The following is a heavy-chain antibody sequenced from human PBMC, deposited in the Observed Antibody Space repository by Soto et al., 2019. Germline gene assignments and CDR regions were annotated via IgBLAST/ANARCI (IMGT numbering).Heavy chain of an antibody. CDR3: ARQSCSSTSCLGLGI. CDR2: IYPGDSDT. Sequence: GESLKISCKGSGYSFTSYWIGWVRQMPGKGLEWMGIIYPGDSDTRYSPSFQGQVTISADTSISTAYLQWSSLKASDTAMYYFARQSCSSTSCLGLGIWGQGTMVTVSS. J-gene: IGHJ3*02. CDR1: GYSFTSYW. D-gene: IGHD2-2*01. V-gene: IGHV5-51*01.